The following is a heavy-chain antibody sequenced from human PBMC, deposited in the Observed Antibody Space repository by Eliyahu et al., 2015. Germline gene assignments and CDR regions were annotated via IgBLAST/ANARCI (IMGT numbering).Heavy chain of an antibody. CDR2: MSTSGSI. CDR1: GGSISNYY. J-gene: IGHJ4*02. D-gene: IGHD4-23*01. CDR3: VRGVGTRRGQHYFDY. V-gene: IGHV4-4*07. Sequence: QVQLQESGPGLVKPSETLSLTCTVSGGSISNYYWTWIRQPAGKGLEWIGHMSTSGSINYDPSLRSRVSISIDTSKNQFSLNLNSVTAADTALYYCVRGVGTRRGQHYFDYWGQGTLATVSS.